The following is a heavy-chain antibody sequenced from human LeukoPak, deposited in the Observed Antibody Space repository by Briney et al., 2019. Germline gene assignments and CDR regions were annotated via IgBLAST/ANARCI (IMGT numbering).Heavy chain of an antibody. J-gene: IGHJ6*02. V-gene: IGHV4-59*01. CDR3: ARGHVGYCSSTSCYPDYYYGMDV. CDR2: IYYSGST. Sequence: SETLSLTCTVAGGSISSYYWSWIRQPPGKGLEWIGYIYYSGSTNYNPSLKSRVTISVDTSKNQFSLKLSSLTAADTVVYYCARGHVGYCSSTSCYPDYYYGMDVWGQGTTVTVSS. CDR1: GGSISSYY. D-gene: IGHD2-2*01.